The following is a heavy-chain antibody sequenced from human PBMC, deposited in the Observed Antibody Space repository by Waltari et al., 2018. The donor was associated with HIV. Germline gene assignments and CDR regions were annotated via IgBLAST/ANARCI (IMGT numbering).Heavy chain of an antibody. CDR2: INHSGST. V-gene: IGHV4-34*01. D-gene: IGHD3-22*01. CDR3: ARGTTASEANYYDSSGPSKNRYFQH. CDR1: GGSFSGYY. J-gene: IGHJ1*01. Sequence: QVQLQQWGAGLLKPSETLSLTCAVYGGSFSGYYWSWIRQTPGKGLEWIGEINHSGSTNYNPSLKSRVTISVDTSKNQFSLKLSSVTAADTAVYYCARGTTASEANYYDSSGPSKNRYFQHWGQGTLVTVSS.